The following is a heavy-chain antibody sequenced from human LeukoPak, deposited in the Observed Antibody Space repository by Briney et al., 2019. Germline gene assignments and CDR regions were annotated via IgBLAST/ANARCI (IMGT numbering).Heavy chain of an antibody. Sequence: ASVKVSCKASGYTFTSYYMHWVRQASGQGLEWMGRIIPILGIANYAQKFQGRVTITADKSTSTAYMELSSLRSEDTAVYYCARGEGSNWFDPWGQGTLVTVSS. CDR2: IIPILGIA. CDR1: GYTFTSYY. J-gene: IGHJ5*02. CDR3: ARGEGSNWFDP. D-gene: IGHD2-15*01. V-gene: IGHV1-69*04.